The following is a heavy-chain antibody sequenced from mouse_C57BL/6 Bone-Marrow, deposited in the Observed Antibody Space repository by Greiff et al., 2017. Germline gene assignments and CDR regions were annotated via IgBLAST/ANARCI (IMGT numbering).Heavy chain of an antibody. J-gene: IGHJ4*01. D-gene: IGHD1-1*01. CDR1: GYTFTDYY. CDR3: ARWGYYYGSKYYYAMDY. V-gene: IGHV1-26*01. CDR2: INPNNGGT. Sequence: EVQLQQSGPELVKPGASVKISCKASGYTFTDYYMNWVKQSHGKSLEWIGDINPNNGGTSYNQKFKGKATLTVDKSSSTAYMELRSLTSGDSAVYYCARWGYYYGSKYYYAMDYWGQGTSGTGSS.